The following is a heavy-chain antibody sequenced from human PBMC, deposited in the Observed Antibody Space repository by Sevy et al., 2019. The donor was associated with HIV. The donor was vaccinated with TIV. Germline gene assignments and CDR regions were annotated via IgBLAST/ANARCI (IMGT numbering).Heavy chain of an antibody. V-gene: IGHV3-30-3*01. Sequence: GGSLRLSCAASGFTFSSYAMHWVRQAPGKGLEWVAIISYDEINKYYADSVKGRFTISIDNSKNTLYMQMNSLRAEDTAVYYCARGNRDLAWWGSNTSPYYFDYWGQGTLVTVSS. D-gene: IGHD2-8*02. J-gene: IGHJ4*02. CDR2: ISYDEINK. CDR3: ARGNRDLAWWGSNTSPYYFDY. CDR1: GFTFSSYA.